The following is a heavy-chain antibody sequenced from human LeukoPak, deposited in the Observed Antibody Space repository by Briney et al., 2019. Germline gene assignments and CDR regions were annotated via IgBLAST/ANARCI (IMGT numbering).Heavy chain of an antibody. CDR2: INAGNGNT. D-gene: IGHD3-10*01. CDR1: GYTFTSYA. J-gene: IGHJ4*02. Sequence: KPGASVKVSCKASGYTFTSYAMHWVRQAPGQGREGLGWINAGNGNTKYSQKFQGRVTITRDTSASTAYMELSSLRSEDTAVYYCARVINVYGSGLRYWGQGTLVTVSS. V-gene: IGHV1-3*01. CDR3: ARVINVYGSGLRY.